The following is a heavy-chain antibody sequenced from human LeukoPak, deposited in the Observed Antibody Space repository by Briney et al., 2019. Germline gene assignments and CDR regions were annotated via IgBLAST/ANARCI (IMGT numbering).Heavy chain of an antibody. CDR1: GYTFTSYY. D-gene: IGHD6-13*01. J-gene: IGHJ6*01. Sequence: ASVKVSCKASGYTFTSYYMNWVRQATGQGLEWMGWINPNSGNTNYAQKFQGRVTMTRNTSISTAYMELSRLRSDDTAVYYCARVAAAGKSYYFGMDGWGQGATVTVSS. CDR2: INPNSGNT. CDR3: ARVAAAGKSYYFGMDG. V-gene: IGHV1-2*02.